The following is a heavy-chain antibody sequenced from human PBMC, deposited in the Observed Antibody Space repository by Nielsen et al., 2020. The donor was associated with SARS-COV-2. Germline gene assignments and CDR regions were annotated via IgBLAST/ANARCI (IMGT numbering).Heavy chain of an antibody. CDR1: GGSISSYY. Sequence: SETLSLTCTVSGGSISSYYWSWIRQPPGKGLEWIGYIYYSGSTNYNPSLKSRVTISVDTSKNQFSLKLSSVTAADTAVYYCARGDYDLSGPYGMDVWGQGTTVTVSS. V-gene: IGHV4-59*01. J-gene: IGHJ6*02. CDR3: ARGDYDLSGPYGMDV. D-gene: IGHD3-3*01. CDR2: IYYSGST.